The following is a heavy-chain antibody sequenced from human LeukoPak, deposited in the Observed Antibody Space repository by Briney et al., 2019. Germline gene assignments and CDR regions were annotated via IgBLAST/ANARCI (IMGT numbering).Heavy chain of an antibody. D-gene: IGHD2-2*02. V-gene: IGHV3-23*01. CDR3: AKGCSTISCYTSEY. Sequence: GGSLRLSCAASGISFRSYGMSWVRQAPGKGLEWVSAISGSGSNTYYADSVKGRFTISRDKSKNTLYLQMNSLRAEDTALYYCAKGCSTISCYTSEYWGQGTLVTVSS. CDR2: ISGSGSNT. CDR1: GISFRSYG. J-gene: IGHJ4*02.